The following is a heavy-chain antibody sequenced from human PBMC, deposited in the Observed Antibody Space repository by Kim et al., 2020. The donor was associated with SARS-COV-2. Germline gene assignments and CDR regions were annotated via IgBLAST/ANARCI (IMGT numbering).Heavy chain of an antibody. CDR2: INSDGSST. D-gene: IGHD5-18*01. CDR1: GFTFSSYW. Sequence: GGSLRLSCAASGFTFSSYWMHWVRQAPGKGLVWVSRINSDGSSTSYADSVKGRFTISRDNAKNTLYLQMNSLRAEDTAVYYCARESVGYSYGLGYYYYGMDVWGQGTTVTVSS. V-gene: IGHV3-74*01. CDR3: ARESVGYSYGLGYYYYGMDV. J-gene: IGHJ6*02.